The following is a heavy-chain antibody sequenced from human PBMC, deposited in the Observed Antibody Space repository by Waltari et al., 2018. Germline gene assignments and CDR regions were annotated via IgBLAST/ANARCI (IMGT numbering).Heavy chain of an antibody. V-gene: IGHV4-34*01. D-gene: IGHD3-16*02. CDR1: GGSFSGYY. J-gene: IGHJ4*02. CDR2: INHSGST. Sequence: QVQLQQWGAGLLKPSETLSLTCAVYGGSFSGYYWSWIRQHPGKGLEWIGEINHSGSTNYNPFLKSRVTISVDTSKNQFSLKLSSVTAADTAVYYCARGRNLGELSSPPFDYWGQGTLVTVSS. CDR3: ARGRNLGELSSPPFDY.